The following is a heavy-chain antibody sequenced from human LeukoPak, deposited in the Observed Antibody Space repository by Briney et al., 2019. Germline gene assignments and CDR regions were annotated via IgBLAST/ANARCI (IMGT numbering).Heavy chain of an antibody. V-gene: IGHV3-30*14. CDR1: GFAFSNYA. Sequence: PGGSLRLSCAASGFAFSNYAIYWVRQAPGKGLDWVAVISYDADNKDYADSVKGRFTISRDNSKNTLYLQMNSLRAEDTAVYYCARAMYYYYMDVWGKGTTVTVSS. CDR3: ARAMYYYYMDV. J-gene: IGHJ6*03. CDR2: ISYDADNK.